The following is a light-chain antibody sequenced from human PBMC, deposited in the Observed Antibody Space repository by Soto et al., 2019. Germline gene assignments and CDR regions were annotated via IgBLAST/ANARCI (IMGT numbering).Light chain of an antibody. Sequence: QAVVTQEPALTGSPRGTVTLTCGSSTGAVTSGHYPSWFQQKPGQAPRTLIYHTSNKHSWTPARFSGSLLGGKAALTLSGAQPEDEAVYYCLLVYSGDREVFGGGTKGHRP. CDR1: TGAVTSGHY. J-gene: IGLJ3*02. V-gene: IGLV7-46*01. CDR2: HTS. CDR3: LLVYSGDREV.